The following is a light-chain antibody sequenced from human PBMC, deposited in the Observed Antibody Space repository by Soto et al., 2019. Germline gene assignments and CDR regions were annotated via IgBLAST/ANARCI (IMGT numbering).Light chain of an antibody. CDR3: QQYSDWSLT. V-gene: IGKV3-15*01. Sequence: EIVMTQSPATLSVSPGETATLSCRASQSISNTLVWYQQKPGQAPRLLISGASTRDTGIPARFRGSGSGTEFTLTISSLQSEDFGVYYCQQYSDWSLTFGQGTRLV. J-gene: IGKJ5*01. CDR1: QSISNT. CDR2: GAS.